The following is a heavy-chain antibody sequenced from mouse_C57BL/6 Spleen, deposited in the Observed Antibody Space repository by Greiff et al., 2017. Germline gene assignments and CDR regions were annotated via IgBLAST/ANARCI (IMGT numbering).Heavy chain of an antibody. Sequence: EVMLVESGGGLVKPGGSLKLSCAATGFTFSDYGMHWVRQAPEKGLEWVAYISSGSSTIYSADTGKGRFTVSIYNAKNTLFLQMASLRSEDTAMYYCARRGGNYYDSSYIDYWGQGTTLTVSS. J-gene: IGHJ2*01. CDR1: GFTFSDYG. CDR2: ISSGSSTI. V-gene: IGHV5-17*01. D-gene: IGHD1-1*01. CDR3: ARRGGNYYDSSYIDY.